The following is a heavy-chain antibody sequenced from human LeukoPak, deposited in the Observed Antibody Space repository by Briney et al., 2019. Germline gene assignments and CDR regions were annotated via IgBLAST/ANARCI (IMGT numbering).Heavy chain of an antibody. CDR2: ISGSGCSI. Sequence: PGGSLRLSCAASGFIFSSYAMSWVRQAPGKGLEWVSTISGSGCSIYYADSVKGRFTSSRDNSKKTLYLQMNSLRAEDTAIYYCAKETAPNVAAAGMGLSFYWGQGTLVTVSS. J-gene: IGHJ4*02. V-gene: IGHV3-23*01. D-gene: IGHD6-13*01. CDR3: AKETAPNVAAAGMGLSFY. CDR1: GFIFSSYA.